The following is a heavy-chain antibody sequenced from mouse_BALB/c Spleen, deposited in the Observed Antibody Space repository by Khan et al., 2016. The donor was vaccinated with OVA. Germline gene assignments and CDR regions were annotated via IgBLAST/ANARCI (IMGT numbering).Heavy chain of an antibody. CDR3: TRSYRSEFDY. V-gene: IGHV1-20*02. J-gene: IGHJ2*01. Sequence: EVQLQESGPELVKPGTSVKISCKASGYSFTGYFMNWVMQSHGKSLEWIGRINPHIGETFYNQKFKGKATLTVDESSSTAHMELRSLASEDSAVYYCTRSYRSEFDYWGQGTTLTVSS. CDR1: GYSFTGYF. CDR2: INPHIGET. D-gene: IGHD1-1*01.